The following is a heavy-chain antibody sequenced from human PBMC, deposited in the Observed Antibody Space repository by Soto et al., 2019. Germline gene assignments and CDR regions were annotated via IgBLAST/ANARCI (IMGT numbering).Heavy chain of an antibody. CDR2: IYYNGGT. D-gene: IGHD3-22*01. V-gene: IGHV4-59*01. CDR1: GGSTSSFY. J-gene: IGHJ1*01. CDR3: ARGLGYYYDSSGSREPLQH. Sequence: SETLSLTCSVSGGSTSSFYWCWIRQPPGKGLEWIGYIYYNGGTNYNPSLKSRVTISVDTSKNQLSLKLSSVTAADTAVYYCARGLGYYYDSSGSREPLQHWGQGTLVTVSS.